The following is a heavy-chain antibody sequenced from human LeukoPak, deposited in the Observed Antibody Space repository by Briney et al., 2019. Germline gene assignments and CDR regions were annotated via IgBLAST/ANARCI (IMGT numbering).Heavy chain of an antibody. J-gene: IGHJ4*02. CDR1: GFTFSSYA. CDR2: LNHGGGST. Sequence: GGSLRLSCATSGFTFSSYAMSWVRQAPGKGLEWVSALNHGGGSTYYADSVKGRFTIFRDNSKNTLYLQISSLRAEDTALYYCAKDTHSGSYQLFDYWGQGTLVTVSS. V-gene: IGHV3-23*01. D-gene: IGHD1-26*01. CDR3: AKDTHSGSYQLFDY.